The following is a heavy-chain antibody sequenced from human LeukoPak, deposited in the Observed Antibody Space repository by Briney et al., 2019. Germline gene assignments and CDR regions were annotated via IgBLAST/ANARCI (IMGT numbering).Heavy chain of an antibody. V-gene: IGHV4-30-2*02. CDR2: IYHSGST. CDR3: ARTGYCSSTSCYTASRPYYYYYMDV. Sequence: SQTLSLTCAVSGGSISSGGYSWSWIRQPPGKGLEWIGYIYHSGSTYYNPSLKSRVTISVDTSKNQFSLKLSSVTAADTAVYYCARTGYCSSTSCYTASRPYYYYYMDVWGKGTTVTVSS. D-gene: IGHD2-2*02. J-gene: IGHJ6*03. CDR1: GGSISSGGYS.